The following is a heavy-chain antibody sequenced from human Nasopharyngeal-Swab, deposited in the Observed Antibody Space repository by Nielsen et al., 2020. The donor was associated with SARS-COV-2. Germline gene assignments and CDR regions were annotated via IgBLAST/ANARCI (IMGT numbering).Heavy chain of an antibody. D-gene: IGHD3-22*01. J-gene: IGHJ4*02. CDR1: GFTFSSYS. V-gene: IGHV3-21*01. Sequence: GESLKISCAASGFTFSSYSMNWVRHAPGKGLEWVSSISSSSSYIYYADSVKGRFTISRDNAKNSLYLQMNSLRAEDTAVYYCARFTPNYYDSSGPVGYWGQGTLVTVSS. CDR3: ARFTPNYYDSSGPVGY. CDR2: ISSSSSYI.